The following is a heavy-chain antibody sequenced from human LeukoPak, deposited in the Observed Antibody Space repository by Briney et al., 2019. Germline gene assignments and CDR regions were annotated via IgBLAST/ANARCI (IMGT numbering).Heavy chain of an antibody. CDR1: GYSISSGYY. D-gene: IGHD3-9*01. J-gene: IGHJ4*02. Sequence: SETLSLTCTVSGYSISSGYYWGWIRQPPGKGLEWIGSIYHSGSTYHNPSLKSRVTISVDTSKNQFSLKLSSATAADTAVYYCARHEGYDILTGYSYYFDYWGQGTLVTVPS. CDR2: IYHSGST. V-gene: IGHV4-38-2*02. CDR3: ARHEGYDILTGYSYYFDY.